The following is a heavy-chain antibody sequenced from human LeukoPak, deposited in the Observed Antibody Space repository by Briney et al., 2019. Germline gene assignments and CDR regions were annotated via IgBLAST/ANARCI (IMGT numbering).Heavy chain of an antibody. Sequence: SETLSLTCNVSGGAISSTAYYWGGIRQPPGKGLEWIGSIYYSGSTYYNPSLKSRVTTSVDTSHNQFSLKLNSVTAAETALYYCARHPPYGSRNWGAYYFDSWGQGTLVTVSS. J-gene: IGHJ4*02. CDR2: IYYSGST. CDR1: GGAISSTAYY. D-gene: IGHD3-10*01. CDR3: ARHPPYGSRNWGAYYFDS. V-gene: IGHV4-39*01.